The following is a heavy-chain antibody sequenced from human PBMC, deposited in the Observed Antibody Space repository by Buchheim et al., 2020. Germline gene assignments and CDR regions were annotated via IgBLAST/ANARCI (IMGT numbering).Heavy chain of an antibody. Sequence: QVQLQESGPGLVKPSETLSLTCTVSGGSISSYYWSWIRQPPGKGLEWIGYIYYSGSTNYNPSLKSRVTISVDTSKNQFSLKLSSVTAADTAVYYCARSAHGWLRGYFDYWGQGTL. J-gene: IGHJ4*02. CDR3: ARSAHGWLRGYFDY. V-gene: IGHV4-59*01. CDR2: IYYSGST. CDR1: GGSISSYY. D-gene: IGHD6-19*01.